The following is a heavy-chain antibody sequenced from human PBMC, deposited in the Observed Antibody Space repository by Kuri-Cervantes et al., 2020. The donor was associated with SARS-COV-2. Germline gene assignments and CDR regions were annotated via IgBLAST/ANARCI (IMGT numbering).Heavy chain of an antibody. V-gene: IGHV4-4*02. J-gene: IGHJ4*02. CDR3: AFNYGTGSYFY. CDR1: GGSISSSTS. CDR2: IHRNGTT. D-gene: IGHD3-10*01. Sequence: SETLSLTCAVSGGSISSSTSWSWIRQPPGKGLEWIGAIHRNGTTNYNPPLESRVTIAVDRSKNQFSLTLRSVNAADTAVYYCAFNYGTGSYFYWGQGTLVTVSS.